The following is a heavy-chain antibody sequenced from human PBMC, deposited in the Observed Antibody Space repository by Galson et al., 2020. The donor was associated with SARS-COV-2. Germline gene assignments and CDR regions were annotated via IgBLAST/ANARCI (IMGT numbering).Heavy chain of an antibody. CDR1: GGTFISYA. D-gene: IGHD2-21*02. CDR3: ARENLRGGGDPEHYYYYGMDV. J-gene: IGHJ6*02. V-gene: IGHV1-69*13. Sequence: SVKVSCKASGGTFISYAISWVRQAPGQGIEWMGGIIPIFGTANYSQKFQGRVTITADESASTAYMELSSLRSEDTAVYYCARENLRGGGDPEHYYYYGMDVWGQGTTVTVSS. CDR2: IIPIFGTA.